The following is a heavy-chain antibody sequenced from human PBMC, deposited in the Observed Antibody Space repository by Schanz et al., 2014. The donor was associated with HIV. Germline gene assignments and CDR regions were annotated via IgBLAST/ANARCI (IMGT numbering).Heavy chain of an antibody. J-gene: IGHJ6*02. CDR3: VKDRNQYDSRYIGKGNYYYYYGMDV. CDR1: GFTFSDYS. D-gene: IGHD3-22*01. V-gene: IGHV3-30-3*01. Sequence: QVQLGQSGGGVVQPGRSLRLSCAASGFTFSDYSMHWVRQAPGKALEWVAVISHDGTNKFYAGSVKDRFTISRDNAKNTLYVQRRSLRNEDTAVYYCVKDRNQYDSRYIGKGNYYYYYGMDVWGQGTTVTVSS. CDR2: ISHDGTNK.